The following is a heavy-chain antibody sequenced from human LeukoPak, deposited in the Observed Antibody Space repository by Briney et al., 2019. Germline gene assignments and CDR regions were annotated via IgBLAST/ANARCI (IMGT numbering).Heavy chain of an antibody. CDR1: GFRFDSFY. CDR2: ISTSGAVP. Sequence: GGSLRLSCAASGFRFDSFYMGWIRQVPGKGLDYIALISTSGAVPYYAESVEGRFTISRDNAKNSVSLQMNSLSADDTAIYYCARSLIVASEDYWGQGTQVIVSS. J-gene: IGHJ4*02. D-gene: IGHD3-22*01. V-gene: IGHV3-11*04. CDR3: ARSLIVASEDY.